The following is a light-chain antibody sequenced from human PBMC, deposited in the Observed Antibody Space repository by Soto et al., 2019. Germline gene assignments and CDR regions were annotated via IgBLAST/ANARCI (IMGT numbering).Light chain of an antibody. CDR2: INN. V-gene: IGLV1-44*01. J-gene: IGLJ1*01. Sequence: QSALTQPPSASGAPGQRVTISCSGSNSNIGCYVENWYQQLPGSAPSLLISINNHRPSGVPDRFSASTSGASAALPISGRQSQDEGEYYCLTCDDSLNIFYVFGTGTKVTV. CDR1: NSNIGCYV. CDR3: LTCDDSLNIFYV.